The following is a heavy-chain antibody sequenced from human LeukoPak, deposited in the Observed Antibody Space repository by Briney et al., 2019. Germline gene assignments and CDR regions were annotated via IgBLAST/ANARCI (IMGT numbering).Heavy chain of an antibody. CDR1: GFTFSSYG. D-gene: IGHD6-13*01. V-gene: IGHV3-30*18. CDR3: AKGIEIAAAGGNWFDP. Sequence: PGGSLRLSCAASGFTFSSYGMHWVRQAPGKGLEWVAVISYDGSNKYYADSVKGRFTISRDNSKNTLYLQMNSLRAEDTAVYYCAKGIEIAAAGGNWFDPWGQGTLVTVSS. J-gene: IGHJ5*02. CDR2: ISYDGSNK.